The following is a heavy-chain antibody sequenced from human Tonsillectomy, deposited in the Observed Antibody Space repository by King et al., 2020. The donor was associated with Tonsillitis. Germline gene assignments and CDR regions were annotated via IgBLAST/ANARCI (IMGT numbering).Heavy chain of an antibody. V-gene: IGHV3-30*02. D-gene: IGHD1-26*01. CDR1: GFTFSSYG. J-gene: IGHJ4*02. CDR3: AKDGWIRQQYSGDYFDY. Sequence: VQLVESGGGVVQPGGSLRLSCAASGFTFSSYGMHWVRQAPGKGLEWISFIPYDGSNEYYADSVKGRFTISRDSSKNTLYLHMNSLRAEDTAVYYCAKDGWIRQQYSGDYFDYWGQGTLVTVSS. CDR2: IPYDGSNE.